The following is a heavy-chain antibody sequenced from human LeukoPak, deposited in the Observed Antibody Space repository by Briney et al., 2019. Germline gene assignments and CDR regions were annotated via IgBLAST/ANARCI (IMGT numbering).Heavy chain of an antibody. J-gene: IGHJ4*02. CDR2: ISSDGSST. D-gene: IGHD2-2*01. Sequence: GGSLRLSCAASGFTFSNYWMHWVRQAPGKGLVLVSRISSDGSSTSYADSVKGRFTISRDNAKNTLYLQMNSLRAEDTAVYYCARDQRYCSSSSCPWEPFDYWGQGTLVTVSS. CDR3: ARDQRYCSSSSCPWEPFDY. V-gene: IGHV3-74*01. CDR1: GFTFSNYW.